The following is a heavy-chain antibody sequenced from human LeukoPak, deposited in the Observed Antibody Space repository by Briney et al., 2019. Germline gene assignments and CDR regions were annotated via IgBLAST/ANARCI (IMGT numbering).Heavy chain of an antibody. CDR1: GFSFSSYG. CDR3: AKDQQQWLRTYYFDY. CDR2: ISYDGSNI. D-gene: IGHD6-19*01. Sequence: QPGGSLRLSCAASGFSFSSYGMHWVRQAPGKGLEWMAVISYDGSNIYYAASVKGRFTISRDNSKNTLYLQMNSLRAEDTAVYYCAKDQQQWLRTYYFDYWGQGTLVTVSS. J-gene: IGHJ4*02. V-gene: IGHV3-30*18.